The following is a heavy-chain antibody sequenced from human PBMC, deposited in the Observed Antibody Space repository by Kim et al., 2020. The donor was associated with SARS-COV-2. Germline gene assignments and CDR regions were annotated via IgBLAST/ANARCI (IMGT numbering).Heavy chain of an antibody. V-gene: IGHV4-4*07. J-gene: IGHJ3*02. CDR3: ARDYWVVRGIVTYGFDI. CDR1: GASIGVYY. Sequence: SETLSLTCTVSGASIGVYYWSWIRQPAGKGLESIGRIYTSGSTNYNPSLKSRVTMSVDTSKNHFSLKLTSVTAADTAVYYCARDYWVVRGIVTYGFDIWGQGTMVTVSS. D-gene: IGHD3-10*01. CDR2: IYTSGST.